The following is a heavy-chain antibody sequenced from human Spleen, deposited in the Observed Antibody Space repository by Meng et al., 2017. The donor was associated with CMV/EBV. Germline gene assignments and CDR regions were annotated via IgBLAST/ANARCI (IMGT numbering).Heavy chain of an antibody. D-gene: IGHD3-10*01. J-gene: IGHJ6*02. Sequence: ASVKVSCKASGYRFTGYYVNWVRQAPGQGLEWMGWINPNTGGTHDAQKFQGRVTLNRDTSISTAYMELSRLRFDDTAVYYCARMRGPKDGMDVWGQGTTVTVSS. CDR1: GYRFTGYY. CDR3: ARMRGPKDGMDV. V-gene: IGHV1-2*02. CDR2: INPNTGGT.